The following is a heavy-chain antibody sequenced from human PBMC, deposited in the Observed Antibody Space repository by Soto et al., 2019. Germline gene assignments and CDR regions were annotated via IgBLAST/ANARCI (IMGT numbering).Heavy chain of an antibody. D-gene: IGHD3-10*01. CDR3: ARHNYGSGSTYFDY. CDR2: ISSSGSTI. Sequence: GGSLRLSCAASGFTFSDFYMSWIRQAPGKGLEWVSYISSSGSTIYYADSVKGRFTISRDNAKNSLYLQMNSLRAADTTVYYCARHNYGSGSTYFDYWGQGTLVTVSS. V-gene: IGHV3-11*01. CDR1: GFTFSDFY. J-gene: IGHJ4*02.